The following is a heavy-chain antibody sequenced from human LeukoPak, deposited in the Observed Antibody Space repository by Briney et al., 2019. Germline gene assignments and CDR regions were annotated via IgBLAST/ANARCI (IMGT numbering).Heavy chain of an antibody. J-gene: IGHJ4*02. V-gene: IGHV3-33*01. CDR2: IWYDGSNK. CDR1: GFTFSSYG. D-gene: IGHD1-26*01. CDR3: ARDPPYIVGATTHFDY. Sequence: SGGSLRLSCAASGFTFSSYGMHWVRQAPGKGLGWVAVIWYDGSNKYYADSVKGRFTISRDDSKNTLYLQMNSLRAEDTAVYYCARDPPYIVGATTHFDYGGQGTLVTVSS.